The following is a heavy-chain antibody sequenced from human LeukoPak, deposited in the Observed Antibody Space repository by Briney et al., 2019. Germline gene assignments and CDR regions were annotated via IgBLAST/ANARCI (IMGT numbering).Heavy chain of an antibody. D-gene: IGHD6-13*01. J-gene: IGHJ4*02. CDR2: IRQDGDTK. CDR3: VRSLPYGTTWYGRSDF. CDR1: GFTFSSYG. V-gene: IGHV3-7*03. Sequence: PGGSLRLSCAASGFTFSSYGMRWVRQAPGKGLEWVANIRQDGDTKYYVDSVKGRFTISRDNAMNSLYLQMNSLRAEDTAIYYCVRSLPYGTTWYGRSDFWGQGTLVTVSS.